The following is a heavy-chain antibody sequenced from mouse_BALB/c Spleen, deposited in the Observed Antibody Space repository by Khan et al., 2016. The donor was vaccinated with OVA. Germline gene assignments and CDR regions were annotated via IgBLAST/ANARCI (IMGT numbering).Heavy chain of an antibody. V-gene: IGHV3-8*02. CDR1: GDSITSGY. Sequence: EVQLQESGPSLVKPSQTLSLTCSVTGDSITSGYWNWIRKFPGNKLEYMGYISYSGNSYYNPSLKSRISVTRATSKTQYYLQLNSVTTEDTATYYCAWELRGFAYWGQGTLVTVSA. CDR2: ISYSGNS. J-gene: IGHJ3*01. CDR3: AWELRGFAY. D-gene: IGHD2-1*01.